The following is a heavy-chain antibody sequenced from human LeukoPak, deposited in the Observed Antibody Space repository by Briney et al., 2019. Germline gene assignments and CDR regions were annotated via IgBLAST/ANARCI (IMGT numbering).Heavy chain of an antibody. CDR3: ARGYGSYYYYYMDV. Sequence: PSETLSLTCTVSGGSISSYYWSWIRQPPGKGLEWIGYIYYSGSTNYNPSLKSRVTISVDTSKNQFSLKLRSVTAADTAVYYCARGYGSYYYYYMDVWAKGPRSPSP. CDR1: GGSISSYY. D-gene: IGHD1-1*01. CDR2: IYYSGST. V-gene: IGHV4-59*12. J-gene: IGHJ6*03.